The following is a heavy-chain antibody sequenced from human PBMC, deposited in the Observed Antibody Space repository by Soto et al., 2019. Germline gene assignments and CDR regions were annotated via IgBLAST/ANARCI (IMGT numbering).Heavy chain of an antibody. V-gene: IGHV4-59*01. CDR1: GDSISNSY. CDR2: ISSSGNT. Sequence: SATLSLTCTVSGDSISNSYWSWIRQPPGKGLEWIGFISSSGNTNYNPSLKSRLTMSVDTSQNQFSLKLSSVTAADTAVYYCARKVNENYFDYWGQGTLVTVSS. D-gene: IGHD2-8*01. CDR3: ARKVNENYFDY. J-gene: IGHJ4*02.